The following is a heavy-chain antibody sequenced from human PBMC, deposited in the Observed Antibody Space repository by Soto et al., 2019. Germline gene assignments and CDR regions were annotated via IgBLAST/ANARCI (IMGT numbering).Heavy chain of an antibody. Sequence: GGSLRLSCAASGFSFSSYWMHWVRQIPGKGLVWVSRINSDGSSTSYADSVKGRFTISRDNARNTLYLQMNSLRAEDTAVYYCARAGDYRFEYWGQGTLVTVSS. J-gene: IGHJ4*02. V-gene: IGHV3-74*01. CDR3: ARAGDYRFEY. CDR1: GFSFSSYW. D-gene: IGHD4-17*01. CDR2: INSDGSST.